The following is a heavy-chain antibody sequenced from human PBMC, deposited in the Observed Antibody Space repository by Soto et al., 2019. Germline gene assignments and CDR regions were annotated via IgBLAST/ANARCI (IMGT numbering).Heavy chain of an antibody. CDR2: ISGRGGDS. J-gene: IGHJ3*02. CDR3: VREHDDYEDAFDI. CDR1: GLTFTNYA. Sequence: EVQLLESGGGLVQPGGSLTLSCAASGLTFTNYAVSWVRQAPGKGLDWVSNISGRGGDSYYTDSVKGRFTISRDNSKNTLYMQMNSVRAEDTAVYYCVREHDDYEDAFDIWGQGTMVTVSS. D-gene: IGHD4-17*01. V-gene: IGHV3-23*01.